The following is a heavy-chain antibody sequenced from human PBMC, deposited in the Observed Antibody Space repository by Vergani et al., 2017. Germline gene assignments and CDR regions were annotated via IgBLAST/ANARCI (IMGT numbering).Heavy chain of an antibody. CDR1: GGTFSSYA. CDR2: IIPIFGTA. D-gene: IGHD2-2*02. V-gene: IGHV1-69*01. J-gene: IGHJ6*03. Sequence: QVQLVQSGAEVKKPGSSVKVSCKASGGTFSSYAISWVRQASGQGLEWMGGIIPIFGTANYAQKFQGRVTITADESTSTAYMELSSLRSEDTAVYYCARAAYCSSTSCYTFNCYYYMDVWGKGTTVTVSS. CDR3: ARAAYCSSTSCYTFNCYYYMDV.